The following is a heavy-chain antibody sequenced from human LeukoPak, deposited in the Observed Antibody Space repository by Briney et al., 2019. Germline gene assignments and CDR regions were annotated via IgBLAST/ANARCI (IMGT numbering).Heavy chain of an antibody. CDR2: ISSSSNYI. V-gene: IGHV3-21*01. J-gene: IGHJ3*02. Sequence: PGGSLRLSCAASGFTFSSYSMNWVRQAPGKGLEWVSSISSSSNYIYYADSVKGRFTISRDSAKNSLYLQMNSLRGEDTAVYYCARESGSGDAFDIWGQGTMVTVSS. CDR3: ARESGSGDAFDI. D-gene: IGHD1-26*01. CDR1: GFTFSSYS.